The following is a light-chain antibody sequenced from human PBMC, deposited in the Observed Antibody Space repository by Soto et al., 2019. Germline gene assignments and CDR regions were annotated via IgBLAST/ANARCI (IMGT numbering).Light chain of an antibody. Sequence: QSALTQPASVSGSPGQSITISCTGTSSDVGGYNYVSWYQQHPGKAPKLMIYEVSNRPSGVSNRFSGSKSGNTASLTISGLQAEDEGDYYCSSYTSSSTLVFGGGTKRT. CDR1: SSDVGGYNY. V-gene: IGLV2-14*01. CDR2: EVS. J-gene: IGLJ2*01. CDR3: SSYTSSSTLV.